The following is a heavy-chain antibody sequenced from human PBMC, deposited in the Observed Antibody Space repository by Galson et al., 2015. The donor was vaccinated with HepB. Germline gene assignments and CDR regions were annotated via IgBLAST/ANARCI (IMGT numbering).Heavy chain of an antibody. D-gene: IGHD6-13*01. CDR2: ISCDGSNK. CDR1: GFTFSSYA. J-gene: IGHJ6*02. CDR3: ARENRIYSSSWYGPPDYYYGMDV. Sequence: SLRLSCAASGFTFSSYAMHWVRQAPGKGLEWVAVISCDGSNKYYADSVKGRFTISRDNSKNTLYLQMNSLRAEDTAVYYCARENRIYSSSWYGPPDYYYGMDVWGQGTTVTVSS. V-gene: IGHV3-30*04.